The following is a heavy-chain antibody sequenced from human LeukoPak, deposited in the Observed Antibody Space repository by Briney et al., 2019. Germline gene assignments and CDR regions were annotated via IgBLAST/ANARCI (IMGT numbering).Heavy chain of an antibody. Sequence: GSSVKVSCKASGGTFSSYAISWVRQAPGQGLEWMGGIIPIVGTANYAQKFQGRVTITADESTSTAYMELSSLRSEDTAVYYCALAYYYGSGGYYYYYMDVWGKGTTVTISS. CDR1: GGTFSSYA. V-gene: IGHV1-69*01. CDR2: IIPIVGTA. J-gene: IGHJ6*03. CDR3: ALAYYYGSGGYYYYYMDV. D-gene: IGHD3-10*01.